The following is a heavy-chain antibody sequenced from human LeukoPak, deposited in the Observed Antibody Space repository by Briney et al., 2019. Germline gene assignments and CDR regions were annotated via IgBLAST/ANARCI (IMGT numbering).Heavy chain of an antibody. Sequence: GGSLRLSCAASGFTFSNYWMNWVRQAPGKGPEWVAIIKKDGSEKYYVDSVKGRFTISRDNFKNTLYLQMNSLRVDDTAVYYCARAFQYGSGTHPFSLWGQGTLVTVSS. D-gene: IGHD3-10*01. V-gene: IGHV3-7*01. CDR3: ARAFQYGSGTHPFSL. J-gene: IGHJ4*02. CDR1: GFTFSNYW. CDR2: IKKDGSEK.